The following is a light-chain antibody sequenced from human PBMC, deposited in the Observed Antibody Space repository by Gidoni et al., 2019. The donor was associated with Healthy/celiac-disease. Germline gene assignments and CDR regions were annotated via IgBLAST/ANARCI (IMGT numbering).Light chain of an antibody. CDR3: QVCDSSSDHWV. J-gene: IGLJ3*02. Sequence: SYVLNQPPSVAGATGKTAWITCGGTNIGSKSVHCYQQRPGQAPVLFIYYDSDRPSGIPERFSGSNSGNTATLTISRVEAGDEADYYCQVCDSSSDHWVFGGGTKLTVL. V-gene: IGLV3-21*04. CDR2: YDS. CDR1: NIGSKS.